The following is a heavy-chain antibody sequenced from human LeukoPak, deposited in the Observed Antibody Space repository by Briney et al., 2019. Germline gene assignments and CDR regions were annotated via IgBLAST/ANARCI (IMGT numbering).Heavy chain of an antibody. V-gene: IGHV4-39*01. Sequence: PSETLSLTCTVSGGSISSSSSYWGWIRQPPGKGPEWIGSVHYSGSTYNHPSLKSRVNITVDTSKNQFSLKLSSVTAADTAVYYCARVPRYYYDSSGYYYGGYYYYMDVWGKGTTVTVSS. D-gene: IGHD3-22*01. CDR1: GGSISSSSSY. J-gene: IGHJ6*03. CDR2: VHYSGST. CDR3: ARVPRYYYDSSGYYYGGYYYYMDV.